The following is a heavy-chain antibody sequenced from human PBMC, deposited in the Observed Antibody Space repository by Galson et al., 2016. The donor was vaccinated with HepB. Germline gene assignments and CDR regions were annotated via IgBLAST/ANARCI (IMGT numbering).Heavy chain of an antibody. CDR1: GGSISSSSYY. J-gene: IGHJ6*02. CDR2: IYYSGST. CDR3: ARDDSGGWYGFHYGMDV. D-gene: IGHD6-19*01. V-gene: IGHV4-39*02. Sequence: SETLSLTCTVSGGSISSSSYYWGWIRQPPGKGLEWIGSIYYSGSTYYNPSLQSRVTISVDTSKNQFSLKMSSVTAADTAVYYCARDDSGGWYGFHYGMDVWGQGTTVTVSS.